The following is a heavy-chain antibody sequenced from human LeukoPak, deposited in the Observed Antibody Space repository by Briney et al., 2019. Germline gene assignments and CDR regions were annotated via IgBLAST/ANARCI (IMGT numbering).Heavy chain of an antibody. J-gene: IGHJ4*02. CDR1: GCTFDDYA. CDR2: ISWNSGSI. Sequence: PSRSLTLSCAVSGCTFDDYAMHWVRQPPGEGLEWVSGISWNSGSIGYADSVKGRFTISRDNAKNSLYLQMNSLRAEDMALYYCAKDQRPDYGDYGAFWDYWGQGTLVTVSA. V-gene: IGHV3-9*03. CDR3: AKDQRPDYGDYGAFWDY. D-gene: IGHD4-17*01.